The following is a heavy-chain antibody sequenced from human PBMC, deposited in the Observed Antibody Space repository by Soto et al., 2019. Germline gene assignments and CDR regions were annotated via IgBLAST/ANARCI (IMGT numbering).Heavy chain of an antibody. V-gene: IGHV4-30-2*06. CDR1: GGTITSGRSS. J-gene: IGHJ5*02. CDR3: VRESVASGPNYFDT. D-gene: IGHD6-6*01. Sequence: SETLSLTCSVSGGTITSGRSSWNWIRQSPGKGLEWIAYIYHSGSTYYNPSLKSRVTISVDRSEDQFSLKLTSVTAADTAVYYCVRESVASGPNYFDTWGPGTLVTVSS. CDR2: IYHSGST.